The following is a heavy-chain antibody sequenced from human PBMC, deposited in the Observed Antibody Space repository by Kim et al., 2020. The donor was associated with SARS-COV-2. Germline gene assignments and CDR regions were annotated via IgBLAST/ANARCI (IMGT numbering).Heavy chain of an antibody. CDR1: GGSFSGYY. CDR3: ARGGGTRGGVVVAATPVLFDY. Sequence: SETLSLTCAVYGGSFSGYYWSWIRQPPGKGLEWIGEINHSGSTNYNPSLKSRVTISVDTSKNQFSLKLSSVTAADTAVYYCARGGGTRGGVVVAATPVLFDYWGQGTLVTVSS. V-gene: IGHV4-34*01. J-gene: IGHJ4*02. CDR2: INHSGST. D-gene: IGHD2-15*01.